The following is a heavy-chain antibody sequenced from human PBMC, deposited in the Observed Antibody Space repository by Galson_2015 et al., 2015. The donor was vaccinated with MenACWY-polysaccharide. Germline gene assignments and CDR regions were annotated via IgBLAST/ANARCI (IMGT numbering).Heavy chain of an antibody. D-gene: IGHD3-16*01. Sequence: SVKVSCKASGGSFSTFSFNWVRQAPGQGLEWMGRIIPGLDKPNYAQKFQGRVMITADTSTGTANMELSSLRFEDTAVYYCASLLGEAPAQTGAFDIWGQGAVVTVSS. J-gene: IGHJ3*02. CDR2: IIPGLDKP. V-gene: IGHV1-69*02. CDR1: GGSFSTFS. CDR3: ASLLGEAPAQTGAFDI.